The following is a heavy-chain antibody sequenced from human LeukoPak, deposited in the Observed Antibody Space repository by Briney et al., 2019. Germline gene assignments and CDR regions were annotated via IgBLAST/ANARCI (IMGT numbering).Heavy chain of an antibody. Sequence: PSETLSLTCTVSGGSISSSNSYYYWGWIRQPPGKGLEWIGSIYHSGSTYYNPSLKSRLIISVDTSKNQFSLKLASVTAADTAVYYCAGPDYYYASYWGQGTLVTVSS. CDR1: GGSISSSNSYYY. V-gene: IGHV4-39*01. CDR2: IYHSGST. CDR3: AGPDYYYASY. J-gene: IGHJ4*02. D-gene: IGHD3-10*01.